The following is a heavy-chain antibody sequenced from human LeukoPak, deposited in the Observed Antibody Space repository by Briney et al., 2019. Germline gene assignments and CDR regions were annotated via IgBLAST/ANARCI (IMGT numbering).Heavy chain of an antibody. CDR1: GCTFSNYS. CDR3: ARSSIAARMTYFDY. CDR2: ISSSSSTI. Sequence: QSGGSLRLSCAASGCTFSNYSMNWVRQAPGKGLEWVSYISSSSSTIYYADSVKGRFTISRDNAKNSLYLQMNSLRAEDTAVYYCARSSIAARMTYFDYWGQGTLVTVSS. J-gene: IGHJ4*02. D-gene: IGHD6-6*01. V-gene: IGHV3-48*04.